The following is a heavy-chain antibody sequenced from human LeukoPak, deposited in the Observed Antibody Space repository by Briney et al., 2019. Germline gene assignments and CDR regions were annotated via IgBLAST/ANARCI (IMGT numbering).Heavy chain of an antibody. Sequence: PGGSLRLSCAASGFTFSSYAMSWVRPAPGKGLEWVSAISASGDTTYYADSVKGRFTISRDNSRNTLYLQMNSLRAEDTAVYYCAKGAVVTTYYFDYWGQGTLVTVSS. V-gene: IGHV3-23*01. CDR1: GFTFSSYA. CDR2: ISASGDTT. D-gene: IGHD4-17*01. J-gene: IGHJ4*02. CDR3: AKGAVVTTYYFDY.